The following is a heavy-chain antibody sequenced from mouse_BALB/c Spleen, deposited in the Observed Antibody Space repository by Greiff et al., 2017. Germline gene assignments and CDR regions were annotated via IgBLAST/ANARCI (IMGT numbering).Heavy chain of an antibody. CDR1: GFTFSDYY. D-gene: IGHD2-10*02. Sequence: EVQLVESGGGLVKPGGSLKLSCAASGFTFSDYYMYWVRQTPEKRLEWVATISDGGSYTYYPDSVKGRFTISRDNAKNNLYLQMSSLKSEDTAMYYCARDVEYGNWFAYWGQGTLVTVSA. V-gene: IGHV5-4*02. CDR3: ARDVEYGNWFAY. CDR2: ISDGGSYT. J-gene: IGHJ3*01.